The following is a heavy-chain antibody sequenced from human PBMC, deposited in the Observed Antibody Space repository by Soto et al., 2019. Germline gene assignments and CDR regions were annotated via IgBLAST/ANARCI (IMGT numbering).Heavy chain of an antibody. D-gene: IGHD7-27*01. CDR1: GYTFTSYG. Sequence: QVQLVQSGAEVKKPGASVKVSCKASGYTFTSYGISWVRQAAGQGIEWMGWINPYNGNTNYAQKLQVRVTMTTDTSTSTAYMALRRLRTDDTPVYYCGRDPGVGNWVDPWGQGTLVTVSS. V-gene: IGHV1-18*01. CDR2: INPYNGNT. CDR3: GRDPGVGNWVDP. J-gene: IGHJ5*02.